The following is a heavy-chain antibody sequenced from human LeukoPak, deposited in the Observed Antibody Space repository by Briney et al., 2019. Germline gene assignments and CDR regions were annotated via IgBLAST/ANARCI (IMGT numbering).Heavy chain of an antibody. CDR1: GFRFNAYG. D-gene: IGHD3-3*01. CDR3: AKDSRDFWSGYRVGY. J-gene: IGHJ4*02. Sequence: GGSLSLSCVGSGFRFNAYGMNWVRQAQGGGLEWLAFQSPTTRATHYADSVKGRFTISRDNAKNSLYLHMNSLRAEDTAVYYCAKDSRDFWSGYRVGYWGQGTLVTVSS. CDR2: QSPTTRAT. V-gene: IGHV3-48*01.